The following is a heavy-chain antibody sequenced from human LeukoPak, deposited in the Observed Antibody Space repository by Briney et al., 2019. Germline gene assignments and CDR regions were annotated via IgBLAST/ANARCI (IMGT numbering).Heavy chain of an antibody. Sequence: GGSLRLSCAASGFTFGSYEMNWVRQAPGKGLEWVAVIWYDGSNKYYADSVKGRFTISRDNSKNTLYLQMNSLRAEDTAVYYCAKASPCSSTSCYTGAEYFQHWGQGTLVTVSS. V-gene: IGHV3-33*06. D-gene: IGHD2-2*02. CDR1: GFTFGSYE. CDR3: AKASPCSSTSCYTGAEYFQH. J-gene: IGHJ1*01. CDR2: IWYDGSNK.